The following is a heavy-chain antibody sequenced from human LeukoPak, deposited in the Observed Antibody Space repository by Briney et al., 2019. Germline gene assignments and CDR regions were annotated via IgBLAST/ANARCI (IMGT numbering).Heavy chain of an antibody. CDR2: INHSGST. J-gene: IGHJ4*02. D-gene: IGHD3-22*01. Sequence: SQTLSLTCAVSGGSISSGGYSWSWIRQPPGKGLEWIGEINHSGSTNYNPSLKSRVTISVDTSKNQFSLKLSSVTAADTAVYYCARDLYYYDSSGYPNWGQGTLVTVSS. V-gene: IGHV4-30-2*01. CDR1: GGSISSGGYS. CDR3: ARDLYYYDSSGYPN.